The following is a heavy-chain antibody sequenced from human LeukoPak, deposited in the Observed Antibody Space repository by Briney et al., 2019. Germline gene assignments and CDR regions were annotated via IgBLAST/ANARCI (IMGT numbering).Heavy chain of an antibody. D-gene: IGHD2-15*01. V-gene: IGHV1-69*05. Sequence: SVKLSCKASGGTFSSYAISWVRQAPGQGLEWMGRIIPIFGTANYAHKFKGRFTITTDESKNTAYMELSSLRSEGTAVYYCASVRLPVVVVAENYYYYMDVWGKGTTVTVSS. CDR1: GGTFSSYA. J-gene: IGHJ6*03. CDR2: IIPIFGTA. CDR3: ASVRLPVVVVAENYYYYMDV.